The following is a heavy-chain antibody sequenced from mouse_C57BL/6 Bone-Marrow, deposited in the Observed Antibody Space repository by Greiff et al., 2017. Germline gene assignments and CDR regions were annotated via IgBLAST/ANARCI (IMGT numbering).Heavy chain of an antibody. CDR2: INPNNGGT. CDR3: APYYYGSSYLYFDY. J-gene: IGHJ2*01. V-gene: IGHV1-26*01. Sequence: EVQLQQSGPELVKPGASVKISCKASGYTFTDYYMNWVKQSHGKSLEWIGDINPNNGGTSYNQKFKGKATLTVDKSSSTAYMELRSLTSEDSAVYYGAPYYYGSSYLYFDYWGQGTTLTVSS. CDR1: GYTFTDYY. D-gene: IGHD1-1*01.